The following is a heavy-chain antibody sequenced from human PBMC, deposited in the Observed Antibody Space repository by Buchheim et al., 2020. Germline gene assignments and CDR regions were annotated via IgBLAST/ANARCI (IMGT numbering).Heavy chain of an antibody. J-gene: IGHJ4*02. D-gene: IGHD1-26*01. V-gene: IGHV3-21*01. CDR2: ISSNSRYI. Sequence: EVQLVESGGGLVKPGMSLRLSCAASGFTFSSYNMNWVRQAPGKGLEWVSSISSNSRYIHYADSVKGRFTISRDNAKNSLYLQMNSLRAEDTAVYYCATTLGAGGFDYWGQGTL. CDR3: ATTLGAGGFDY. CDR1: GFTFSSYN.